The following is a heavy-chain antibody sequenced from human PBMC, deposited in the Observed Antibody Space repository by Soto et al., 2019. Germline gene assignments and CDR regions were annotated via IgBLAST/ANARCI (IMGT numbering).Heavy chain of an antibody. J-gene: IGHJ4*02. CDR3: AKDGYDYVWGSYRRPFGY. CDR1: GFTFSSYA. D-gene: IGHD3-16*02. Sequence: GGSLRLSXAASGFTFSSYAMSWVRQAPGKGLEWVSAISGSGGSTYYADSVKGRFTISRDNSKNTLYLQMNSLRAEDTAVYYCAKDGYDYVWGSYRRPFGYWGQGTLVTVSS. V-gene: IGHV3-23*01. CDR2: ISGSGGST.